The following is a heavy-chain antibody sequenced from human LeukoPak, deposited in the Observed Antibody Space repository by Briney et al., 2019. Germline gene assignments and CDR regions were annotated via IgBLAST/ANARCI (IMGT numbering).Heavy chain of an antibody. D-gene: IGHD6-19*01. CDR2: ISYDGSNK. CDR3: ARWLGGIDY. Sequence: GGSLRLSCAASGFTFSSYGMHWVSQAPGKGLEWVAVISYDGSNKYYADSVKGRFTISRDNSKNTLYLQMNSLRAEDTAVYYCARWLGGIDYWGQGTLVTVSS. V-gene: IGHV3-30*03. J-gene: IGHJ4*02. CDR1: GFTFSSYG.